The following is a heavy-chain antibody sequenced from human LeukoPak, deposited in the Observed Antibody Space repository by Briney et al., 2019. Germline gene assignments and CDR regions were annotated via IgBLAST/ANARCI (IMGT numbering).Heavy chain of an antibody. V-gene: IGHV3-48*03. D-gene: IGHD3-10*01. J-gene: IGHJ6*03. CDR1: GFTFSSYE. CDR3: AKGSAVRGVQNYYYYYMDA. CDR2: ISSSGSTI. Sequence: PGGSLRLSCAASGFTFSSYEMNWVRQAPGKGLEWVSYISSSGSTIYYADSVKGRFTISRDNAKNSLYLQMNSLRAEDTAVYYCAKGSAVRGVQNYYYYYMDAWGKGTTVTISS.